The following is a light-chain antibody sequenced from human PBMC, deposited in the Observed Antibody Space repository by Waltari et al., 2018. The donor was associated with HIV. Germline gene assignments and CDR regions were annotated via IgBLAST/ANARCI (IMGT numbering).Light chain of an antibody. V-gene: IGLV2-23*02. J-gene: IGLJ1*01. CDR3: CSYAGSSTYV. CDR2: DVS. Sequence: QSALTQPASVSGSPGQSITFSCIGTSSDVGDYNSVSWYQQLPGKAPRLMIYDVSKRPSGCSNRFSGSKSGNTASLTISGLQADDEADYYCCSYAGSSTYVFGTGTKVTVL. CDR1: SSDVGDYNS.